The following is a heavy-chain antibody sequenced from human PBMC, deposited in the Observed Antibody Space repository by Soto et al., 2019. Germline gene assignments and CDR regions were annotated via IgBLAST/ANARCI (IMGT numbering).Heavy chain of an antibody. CDR1: GFTFSSYA. D-gene: IGHD6-19*01. V-gene: IGHV3-30-3*01. CDR3: ARPYSSGWYGDLDY. CDR2: ISYDGSNK. J-gene: IGHJ4*02. Sequence: GGSLRLSCTASGFTFSSYAMHWVRQAPGKGLEWVAVISYDGSNKYYADSVKGRFTISRDNSKDTMYLQMNSLRVEDTAVYYCARPYSSGWYGDLDYWGQGTLVTVSS.